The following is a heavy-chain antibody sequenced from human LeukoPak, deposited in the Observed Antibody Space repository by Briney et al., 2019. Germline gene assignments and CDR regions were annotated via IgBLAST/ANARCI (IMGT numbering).Heavy chain of an antibody. D-gene: IGHD4-17*01. J-gene: IGHJ5*02. V-gene: IGHV4-30-2*01. Sequence: SETLSLACAVPGGSISSGGYSWSWIRQPPGKGLEWIGYIYHSGSTYYNPSLKSRVTISVGRSKNQFSLKLSSVTAADTAFYYCARAPGDYGWFDPWGQGTLVTVSS. CDR3: ARAPGDYGWFDP. CDR2: IYHSGST. CDR1: GGSISSGGYS.